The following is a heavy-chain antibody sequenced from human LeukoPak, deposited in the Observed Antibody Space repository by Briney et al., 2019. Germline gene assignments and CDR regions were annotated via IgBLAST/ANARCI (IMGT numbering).Heavy chain of an antibody. J-gene: IGHJ4*02. CDR3: ARQYGDYALYFDY. CDR2: INPNSGDT. V-gene: IGHV1-2*02. Sequence: ASVKVSCKASGYTFTGYYLHWVRQAPGQGLEWMGWINPNSGDTNFAQKFQGSATMTSDTSISTACMELSRLTSDDTAVYYCARQYGDYALYFDYWGQGSLVTVSS. CDR1: GYTFTGYY. D-gene: IGHD4-17*01.